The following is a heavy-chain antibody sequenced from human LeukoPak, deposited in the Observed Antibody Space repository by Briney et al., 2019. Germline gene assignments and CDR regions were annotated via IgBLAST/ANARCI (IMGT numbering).Heavy chain of an antibody. Sequence: GALRLSCAASGFTFSSYGMHWVRQAPGKGLEWVGAISYDGKKKYYADSAKGRFTISRDNSKNTLYLQIDSLRPEDTALYYCARDAATLNWGTWFDSWGQGALVTVSS. CDR3: ARDAATLNWGTWFDS. V-gene: IGHV3-30*03. CDR2: ISYDGKKK. J-gene: IGHJ5*01. D-gene: IGHD7-27*01. CDR1: GFTFSSYG.